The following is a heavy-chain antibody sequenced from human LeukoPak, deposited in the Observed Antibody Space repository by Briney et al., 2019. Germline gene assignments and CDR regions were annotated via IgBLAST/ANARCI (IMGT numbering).Heavy chain of an antibody. Sequence: GGSLRLSCAASGXTFSSYSMNWVRQAPGKGLEWVSSISSSSSYIYYADSVKGRFTISRDNAKNSLYLQMNSLRAEDTAVYYCARDLMSYYDSSGNGYWGQGTLVTVSS. CDR1: GXTFSSYS. J-gene: IGHJ4*02. CDR2: ISSSSSYI. CDR3: ARDLMSYYDSSGNGY. D-gene: IGHD3-22*01. V-gene: IGHV3-21*01.